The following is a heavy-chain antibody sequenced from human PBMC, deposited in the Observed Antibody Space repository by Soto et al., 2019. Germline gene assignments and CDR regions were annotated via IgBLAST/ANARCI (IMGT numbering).Heavy chain of an antibody. D-gene: IGHD3-22*01. CDR1: GFSFSTNR. J-gene: IGHJ4*02. CDR2: IGASGSYI. CDR3: ARLADYYDSSDAQFDY. Sequence: PGGTLRRSCTASGFSFSTNRMNWVRQAPGKGLEWVSSIGASGSYIYDADSVKGRFTIFRGNAKNSLYLQMNNLRGEDTAVYYCARLADYYDSSDAQFDYWGQGTLVTVSS. V-gene: IGHV3-21*01.